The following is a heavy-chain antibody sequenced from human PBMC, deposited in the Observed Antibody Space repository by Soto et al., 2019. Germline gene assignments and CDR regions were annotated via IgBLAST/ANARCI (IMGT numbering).Heavy chain of an antibody. CDR3: ARHYCSSTSCYPVYYYYYGMDV. V-gene: IGHV5-51*01. CDR2: IYPGDSDT. CDR1: GYSFTSYW. D-gene: IGHD2-2*01. J-gene: IGHJ6*02. Sequence: GESLKISCKGSGYSFTSYWIGWVRQMPGKGLEWMGIIYPGDSDTIYSPSFQGQVTISADKSIGTAYLQWSSLKASDTAMYYCARHYCSSTSCYPVYYYYYGMDVWGQGTTVTVSS.